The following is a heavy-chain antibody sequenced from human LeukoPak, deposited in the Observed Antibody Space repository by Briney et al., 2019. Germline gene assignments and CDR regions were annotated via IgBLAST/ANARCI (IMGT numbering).Heavy chain of an antibody. CDR3: ARDQDSSSSVGFDP. D-gene: IGHD6-13*01. CDR1: GGSFSGYY. CDR2: IYYSGST. J-gene: IGHJ5*02. Sequence: SETLSLTCAVYGGSFSGYYWSWIRQPPGKGLEWIGYIYYSGSTNYNPSLKSRVTISVDTSKNQFSLKLSSVTAADTAVYYCARDQDSSSSVGFDPRGQGTLVTVSS. V-gene: IGHV4-59*01.